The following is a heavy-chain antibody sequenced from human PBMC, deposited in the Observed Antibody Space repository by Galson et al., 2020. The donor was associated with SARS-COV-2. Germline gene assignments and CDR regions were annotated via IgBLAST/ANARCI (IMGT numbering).Heavy chain of an antibody. CDR3: ARGSRDVNMIVMIATSASYYFDF. V-gene: IGHV4-34*01. CDR2: GSI. Sequence: GSISYNPSLTSRVTISKDTSKNQFSLRLRSVTAADTSMYFCARGSRDVNMIVMIATSASYYFDFWGQGSLVTVSS. D-gene: IGHD3-22*01. J-gene: IGHJ4*02.